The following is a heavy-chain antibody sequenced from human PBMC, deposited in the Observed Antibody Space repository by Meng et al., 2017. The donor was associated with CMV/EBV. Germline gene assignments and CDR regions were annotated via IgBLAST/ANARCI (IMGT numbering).Heavy chain of an antibody. V-gene: IGHV4-34*01. J-gene: IGHJ4*02. CDR2: INHSGST. CDR3: ARGGVEMATIGYYFDY. D-gene: IGHD5-24*01. CDR1: GGSFSGYY. Sequence: VQRTEWGAGLLKPSETLALTCAVYGGSFSGYYWSWIRQPPGKGLEWIGEINHSGSTNYNPSLKSRVTISVDTSKNQFSLKLSSVTAADTAVYYCARGGVEMATIGYYFDYWGQGTLVTVSS.